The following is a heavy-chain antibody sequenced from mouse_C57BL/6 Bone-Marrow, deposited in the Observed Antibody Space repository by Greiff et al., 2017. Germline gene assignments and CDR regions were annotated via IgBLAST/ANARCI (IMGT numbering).Heavy chain of an antibody. CDR1: GYTFTSYW. CDR2: IDPSVSYT. Sequence: VQLQQPGAELVMPGASVKLSCKASGYTFTSYWMHWVKQRPGQGLEWIGEIDPSVSYTNYNQKFKGKSTLTVDKSSSTAYMQLSRLTSEDSAVYYCARGGGDAIDYWGQGTSVTVSS. CDR3: ARGGGDAIDY. J-gene: IGHJ4*01. V-gene: IGHV1-69*01.